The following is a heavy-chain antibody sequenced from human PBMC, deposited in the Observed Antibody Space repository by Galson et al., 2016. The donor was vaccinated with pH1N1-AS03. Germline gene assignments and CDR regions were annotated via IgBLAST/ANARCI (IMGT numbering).Heavy chain of an antibody. V-gene: IGHV4-4*01. D-gene: IGHD2/OR15-2a*01. Sequence: ETLSLTCSVSDDSINNHIYWSWVRPAPGKGLEWIGEIFHNGNINYNPSLKSRLSTSVDKPSKETSLSLRSVTAADTAVYFCATHKENRRGDFDSWGQGTLVIVSS. CDR1: DDSINNHIY. J-gene: IGHJ4*02. CDR3: ATHKENRRGDFDS. CDR2: IFHNGNI.